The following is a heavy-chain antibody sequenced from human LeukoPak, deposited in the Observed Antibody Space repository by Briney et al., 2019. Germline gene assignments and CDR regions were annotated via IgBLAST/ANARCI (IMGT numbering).Heavy chain of an antibody. J-gene: IGHJ4*02. D-gene: IGHD6-13*01. Sequence: GGSLRLSCAASGFTFSTYGMNWVRQAPGKGLEWVAFIHYDGSNKHHAESVGGRFTISRDNPKNTVYLQMNSLRAEDTAVYYCAKDRNSRVFDYWGQGTLVTVSS. V-gene: IGHV3-30*02. CDR2: IHYDGSNK. CDR1: GFTFSTYG. CDR3: AKDRNSRVFDY.